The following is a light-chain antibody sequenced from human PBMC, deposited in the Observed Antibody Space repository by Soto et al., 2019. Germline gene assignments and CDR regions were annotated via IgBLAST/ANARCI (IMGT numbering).Light chain of an antibody. CDR2: VVS. J-gene: IGKJ1*01. CDR3: QQRYTSPWT. Sequence: DIQLTQSPSSLSASVGDRVSISCRASQSFNTYGNWYQQKPGNAAKLLIYVVSTLQSGFPSRFSGSGSGTEFTLTISSLQPEDFATYYCQQRYTSPWTFGQRTKVDIK. CDR1: QSFNTY. V-gene: IGKV1-39*01.